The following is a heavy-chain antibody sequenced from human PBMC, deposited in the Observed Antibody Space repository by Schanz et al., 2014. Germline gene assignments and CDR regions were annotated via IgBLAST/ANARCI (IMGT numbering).Heavy chain of an antibody. CDR1: EFTFSSYK. V-gene: IGHV3-21*04. D-gene: IGHD6-19*01. CDR2: ISSSGSYI. J-gene: IGHJ4*02. Sequence: EVQLVESGGGLVKPGGSLRLSCEASEFTFSSYKMNWVRQAPGKGLEWVSSISSSGSYIHYADSVKGRFTISRDYSKNTLYLQMSSLRAEDTAIYYCAKLSSSGRLAGYFDYWGQGALVTVSS. CDR3: AKLSSSGRLAGYFDY.